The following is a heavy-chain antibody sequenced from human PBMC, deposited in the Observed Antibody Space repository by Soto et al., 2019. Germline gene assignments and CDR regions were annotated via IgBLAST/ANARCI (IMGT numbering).Heavy chain of an antibody. J-gene: IGHJ4*02. CDR2: INPNSGGT. CDR3: ARDPSIAAAGTGVDY. D-gene: IGHD6-13*01. CDR1: GYTFTSYY. Sequence: ASVKVSCKASGYTFTSYYMHWVREAPGQGLEWMGWINPNSGGTNYAQKFQGWVTMTRDTSISTAYMELSRLRSDDTAVYYCARDPSIAAAGTGVDYRGQGTLVTVPS. V-gene: IGHV1-2*04.